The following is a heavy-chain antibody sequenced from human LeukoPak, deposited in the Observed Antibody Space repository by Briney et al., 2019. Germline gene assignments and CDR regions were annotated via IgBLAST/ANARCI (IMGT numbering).Heavy chain of an antibody. Sequence: PSETLSLTCTVSGYSISSGYYWGWICQPPGKGLEWIGSIYYSGSTYYNPSLKSRVTISVDTSKNQFSLKLSSVTAADTAVYYCARSGSSGYYYVHHYFDYWGQGTLVTVSS. D-gene: IGHD3-22*01. CDR1: GYSISSGYY. CDR2: IYYSGST. J-gene: IGHJ4*02. V-gene: IGHV4-38-2*02. CDR3: ARSGSSGYYYVHHYFDY.